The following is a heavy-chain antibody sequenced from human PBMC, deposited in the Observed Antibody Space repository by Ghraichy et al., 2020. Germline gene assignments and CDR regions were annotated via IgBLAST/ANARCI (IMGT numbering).Heavy chain of an antibody. J-gene: IGHJ4*02. V-gene: IGHV3-30-3*01. D-gene: IGHD6-19*01. CDR2: ITYNGGNK. CDR1: GFTFGAYA. CDR3: ARVGTEYSTGWFSAY. Sequence: WGSLRLSCTASGFTFGAYAMHWVRQAQGKGLEGVALITYNGGNKYYTDSVEGRFSISRDNSKHTLYLQLNSLRPDDTATYYCARVGTEYSTGWFSAYWGQGTLVSVSS.